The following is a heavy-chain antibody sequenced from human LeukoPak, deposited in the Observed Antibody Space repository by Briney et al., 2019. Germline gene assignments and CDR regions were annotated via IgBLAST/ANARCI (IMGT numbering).Heavy chain of an antibody. J-gene: IGHJ4*02. CDR1: GDSVTGYY. CDR2: IYKIGTT. D-gene: IGHD3-9*01. V-gene: IGHV4-4*09. CDR3: ARGYFDWLSDNRRMGDYFDY. Sequence: SETLSLTCTVFGDSVTGYYLNWVRQPPGKGLEWIGHIYKIGTTNYNPSLKSRLTISADTSKNQFSLKLSSVTAADTAVYYCARGYFDWLSDNRRMGDYFDYWGQGTLVTVSS.